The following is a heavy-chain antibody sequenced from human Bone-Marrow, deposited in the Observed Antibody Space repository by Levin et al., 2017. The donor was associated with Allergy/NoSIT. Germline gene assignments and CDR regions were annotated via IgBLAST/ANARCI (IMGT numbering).Heavy chain of an antibody. CDR3: ANHPTVVAATFPWSYFDY. CDR2: ISGSGGST. D-gene: IGHD2-15*01. CDR1: GFTFSSYA. Sequence: GGSLRLSCAASGFTFSSYAMSWVRQAPGKGLEWVSAISGSGGSTYYADSVKGRFTISRDNSKNTLYLQMNSLRAEDTAVYYCANHPTVVAATFPWSYFDYWGQGTLVTVSS. J-gene: IGHJ4*02. V-gene: IGHV3-23*01.